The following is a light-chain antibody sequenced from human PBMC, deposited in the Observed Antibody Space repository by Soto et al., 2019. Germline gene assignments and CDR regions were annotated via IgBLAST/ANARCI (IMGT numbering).Light chain of an antibody. J-gene: IGKJ1*01. V-gene: IGKV3-20*01. CDR3: QQYDTSPGT. Sequence: EIVLTQSPGTLSLSPGERATLSCRASQSVRSRYLAWYQQKPGQAPRLLIYGASNRATGIPDRFSGSGSGTDSTLTVSRLEPEDFAVYYCQQYDTSPGTFGQGTKVEIK. CDR2: GAS. CDR1: QSVRSRY.